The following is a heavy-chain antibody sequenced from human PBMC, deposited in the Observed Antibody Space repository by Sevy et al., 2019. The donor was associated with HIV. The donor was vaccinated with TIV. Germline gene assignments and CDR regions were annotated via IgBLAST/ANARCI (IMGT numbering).Heavy chain of an antibody. Sequence: GGSLRLSCAASGFTFSSYAMSWVRQAPGKGLEWVSAISGSGGSTNYADSGKGRFTISRDNSKNTLYLQMNSLGAEDMAVYYCARIIAVAGRGDNDYWGQGTLVTVSS. V-gene: IGHV3-23*01. CDR1: GFTFSSYA. CDR2: ISGSGGST. J-gene: IGHJ4*02. D-gene: IGHD6-19*01. CDR3: ARIIAVAGRGDNDY.